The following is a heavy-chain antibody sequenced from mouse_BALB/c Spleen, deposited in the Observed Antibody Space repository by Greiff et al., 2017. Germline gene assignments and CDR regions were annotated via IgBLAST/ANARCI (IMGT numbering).Heavy chain of an antibody. CDR1: GYSFTGYY. CDR3: ARDYGPYYYAMDY. V-gene: IGHV1S34*01. J-gene: IGHJ4*01. CDR2: ISCYNGAT. Sequence: LVKTGASVKISCKASGYSFTGYYMHWVKQSHGKSLEWIGYISCYNGATSYNQKFKGKATFTVDTSSSTAYMQFNSLTSEDSAVYYCARDYGPYYYAMDYWGQGTSVTVSS. D-gene: IGHD1-1*02.